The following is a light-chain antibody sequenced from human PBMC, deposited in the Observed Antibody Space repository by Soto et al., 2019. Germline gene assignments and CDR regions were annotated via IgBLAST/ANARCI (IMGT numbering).Light chain of an antibody. CDR1: QGISSY. Sequence: ALRMTQSPSSLSASTGDRVTITCRASQGISSYLAWYQQKPGKAPKLLIYAASTLQSGVPSRFSGSGSGTDFTLTISRLQSEEFATYYCQQYYSYPRTVGQGTKVDIK. CDR3: QQYYSYPRT. CDR2: AAS. V-gene: IGKV1-8*01. J-gene: IGKJ1*01.